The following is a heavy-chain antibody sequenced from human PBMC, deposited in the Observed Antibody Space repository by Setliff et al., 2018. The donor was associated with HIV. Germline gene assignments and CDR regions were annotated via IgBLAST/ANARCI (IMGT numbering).Heavy chain of an antibody. CDR3: ARNPRIAVAGTDYYYYMDV. D-gene: IGHD6-19*01. CDR2: IDPSGGST. CDR1: GYTFTSYY. Sequence: ASVKVSCKASGYTFTSYYMHWVRQAPGQGLEWMGIIDPSGGSTSYAQKFQGRVTMTRDTSTSTVYMELSSLRSEDTAVYYCARNPRIAVAGTDYYYYMDVWGKGTTVTVSS. J-gene: IGHJ6*03. V-gene: IGHV1-46*01.